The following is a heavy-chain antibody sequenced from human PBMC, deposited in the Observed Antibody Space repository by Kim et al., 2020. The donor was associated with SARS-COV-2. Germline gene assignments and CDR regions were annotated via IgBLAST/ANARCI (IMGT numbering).Heavy chain of an antibody. CDR2: IYSGGST. J-gene: IGHJ6*02. Sequence: GGSLRLSCAASGFTVSSNYMSWVRQAPGKGLEWVSVIYSGGSTYYADSVKGRFTISRDNSKNTLYLQMNSLRAEDTAVYYCARAQRGYCSSTSCPKGVDPNNYYYYGMDVWGQGTTVTVSS. CDR1: GFTVSSNY. V-gene: IGHV3-66*01. CDR3: ARAQRGYCSSTSCPKGVDPNNYYYYGMDV. D-gene: IGHD2-2*01.